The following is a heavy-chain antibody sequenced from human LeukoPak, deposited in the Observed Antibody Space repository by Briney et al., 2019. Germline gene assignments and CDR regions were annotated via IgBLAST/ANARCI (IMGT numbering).Heavy chain of an antibody. D-gene: IGHD2-15*01. CDR1: GFIFNSYG. V-gene: IGHV3-33*01. CDR2: IWYDGSNK. CDR3: ARDKGYCSGGSCHTFDY. J-gene: IGHJ4*02. Sequence: GGSLRLSCAASGFIFNSYGLHWVRQAPGKGLEWVAVIWYDGSNKYYADSVKGRFTISRDNSKNTLYLQMNSLRAEDTAVYYCARDKGYCSGGSCHTFDYWGQGTLVTVSS.